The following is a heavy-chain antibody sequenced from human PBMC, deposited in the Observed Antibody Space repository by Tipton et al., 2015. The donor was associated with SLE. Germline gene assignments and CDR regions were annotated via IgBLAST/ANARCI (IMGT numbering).Heavy chain of an antibody. CDR2: IYTSGST. CDR1: GGSISSYY. V-gene: IGHV4-4*08. D-gene: IGHD1-14*01. J-gene: IGHJ2*01. Sequence: LRLSCTVSGGSISSYYWSWVRQPPGKGLERIGYIYTSGSTNYNPSLKSRVTISVDTSKNQFSLKLSSVTAADTAVYYCASEGPRSYWYFDLWGRGTLVTVSS. CDR3: ASEGPRSYWYFDL.